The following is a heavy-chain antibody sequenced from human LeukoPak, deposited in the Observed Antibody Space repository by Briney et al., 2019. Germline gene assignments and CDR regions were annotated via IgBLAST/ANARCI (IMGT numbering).Heavy chain of an antibody. CDR1: GYSFTDYW. CDR2: IYPRDSEI. D-gene: IGHD3-10*01. Sequence: GESLKISCKGSGYSFTDYWIAWVRQMPGQVLEWMGLIYPRDSEIRNDPSFHGQVTISADKSINTAYLQWSSLKASDTAMYYCARLSRITMVRGAMDAWGQGTPVTVSS. CDR3: ARLSRITMVRGAMDA. V-gene: IGHV5-51*01. J-gene: IGHJ6*02.